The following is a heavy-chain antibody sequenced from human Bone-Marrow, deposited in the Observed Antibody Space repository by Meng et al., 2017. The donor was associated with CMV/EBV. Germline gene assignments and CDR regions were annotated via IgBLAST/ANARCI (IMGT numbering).Heavy chain of an antibody. CDR3: ASAPYYDFWSGYYTGIWFDP. V-gene: IGHV3-13*01. Sequence: GGSLRLSCAASGFTFSSYDMHWVRQATGKGLEWVSAIGTAGDTYYPGSVKGRFTISRDNAKNSLYLQMNSLRAEDTAVYYCASAPYYDFWSGYYTGIWFDPWGQGTRVTGSS. J-gene: IGHJ5*02. CDR1: GFTFSSYD. CDR2: IGTAGDT. D-gene: IGHD3-3*01.